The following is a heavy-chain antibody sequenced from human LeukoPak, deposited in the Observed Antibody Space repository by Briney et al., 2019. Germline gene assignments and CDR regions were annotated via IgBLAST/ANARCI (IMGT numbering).Heavy chain of an antibody. CDR1: GFTFSSYS. J-gene: IGHJ2*01. V-gene: IGHV4-30-4*08. CDR3: ARGARFLEWFQDETPWYFDL. CDR2: IYYSGST. D-gene: IGHD3-3*01. Sequence: LRLSCAASGFTFSSYSMNWVRQAPGKGLEWIGYIYYSGSTYYNPSLKSRVTISVDTSKNQFSLKLSSVTAADTAVYYCARGARFLEWFQDETPWYFDLWGRGTLVTVSS.